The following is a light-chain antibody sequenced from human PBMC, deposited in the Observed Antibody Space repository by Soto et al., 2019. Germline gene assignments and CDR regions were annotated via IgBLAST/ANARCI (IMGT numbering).Light chain of an antibody. V-gene: IGLV2-14*01. Sequence: QSVLTQPASVSGSPGQSITVSCTGTSSDIGGHNYVSWYQQHPGKAPKLIIYEVSNRPSGVSNRFSGSKSGNTASLTISGLQAEDGADYYCSSYASTSTPCVFGTGTRSPS. CDR2: EVS. CDR1: SSDIGGHNY. J-gene: IGLJ1*01. CDR3: SSYASTSTPCV.